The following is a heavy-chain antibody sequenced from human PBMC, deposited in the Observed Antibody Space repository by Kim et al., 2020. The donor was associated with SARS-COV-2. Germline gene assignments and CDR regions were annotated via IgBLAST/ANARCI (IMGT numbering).Heavy chain of an antibody. D-gene: IGHD2-15*01. J-gene: IGHJ5*02. CDR1: GGSISSSSYY. CDR2: IYYSGST. CDR3: AKHVTHIVVVVAAIGWFDP. Sequence: SETLSLTCTVSGGSISSSSYYWGWIRQPPGKGLEWIGTIYYSGSTYYNLSLKSRVTISVDTSKNQFSLKLSSVTAADMAVYYCAKHVTHIVVVVAAIGWFDPWGQGTLVTVSS. V-gene: IGHV4-39*01.